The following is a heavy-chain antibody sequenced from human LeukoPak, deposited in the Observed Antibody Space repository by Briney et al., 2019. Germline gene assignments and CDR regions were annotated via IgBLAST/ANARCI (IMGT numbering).Heavy chain of an antibody. CDR2: FFSGNT. J-gene: IGHJ4*02. CDR3: ALVTIFGVVKF. Sequence: SETLSLTCSVSGASISSYYCSWIRQSPGKGLEWIGYFFSGNTNYNPSLKSRVNVSVDTSKNQFSLKVDSVTAADTAVYYCALVTIFGVVKFWGQGTLVTVSS. D-gene: IGHD3-3*02. CDR1: GASISSYY. V-gene: IGHV4-59*01.